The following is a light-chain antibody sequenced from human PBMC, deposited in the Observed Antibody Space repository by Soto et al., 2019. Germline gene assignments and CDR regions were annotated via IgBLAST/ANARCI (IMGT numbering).Light chain of an antibody. CDR3: NSYTSRRTRV. CDR2: EVD. V-gene: IGLV2-14*01. Sequence: QSVLTQPASVSGSPGQSITISCTGTTSDVGGYNYVSWYQQHPGKAPKLLIYEVDNRPSGVSNRFSGSKSGNTASLTISGLQADDEAHYYCNSYTSRRTRVFGGGTKLTVL. J-gene: IGLJ3*02. CDR1: TSDVGGYNY.